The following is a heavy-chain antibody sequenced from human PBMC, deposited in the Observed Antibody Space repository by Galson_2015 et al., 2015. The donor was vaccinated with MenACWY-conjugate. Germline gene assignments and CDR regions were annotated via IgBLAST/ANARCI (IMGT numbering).Heavy chain of an antibody. V-gene: IGHV4-4*02. Sequence: SEPLSLTCAVSVASISSTNWWRCVRQPPGKGLEWIGEIYHSGSTNYNPSLKSRVSMSVDNSKMQFSLKLNSVTAADTAVYYCARGRFPCWGVVPATANWFDPWGQGTLVTVSS. J-gene: IGHJ5*02. D-gene: IGHD2-21*02. CDR2: IYHSGST. CDR3: ARGRFPCWGVVPATANWFDP. CDR1: VASISSTNW.